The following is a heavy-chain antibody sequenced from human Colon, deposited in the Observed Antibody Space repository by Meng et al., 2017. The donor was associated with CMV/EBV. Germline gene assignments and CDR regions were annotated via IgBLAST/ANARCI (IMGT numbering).Heavy chain of an antibody. CDR3: ARDITVIAARLGY. CDR2: INSNSGGI. Sequence: TFTGYYMHWVRQAPGEGLEWMGWINSNSGGINYAQKFQGRITMTRDTSTNTAYMELSSLTSDDTAIYYCARDITVIAARLGYWGQGTLVTVSS. J-gene: IGHJ4*02. V-gene: IGHV1-2*02. D-gene: IGHD6-6*01. CDR1: TFTGYY.